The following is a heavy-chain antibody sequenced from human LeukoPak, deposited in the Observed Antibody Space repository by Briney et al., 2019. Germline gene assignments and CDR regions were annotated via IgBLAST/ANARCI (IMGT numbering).Heavy chain of an antibody. D-gene: IGHD6-19*01. Sequence: PGGSLRLSCAASGFTFSSYAMSWVRQAPGKGLEWVSAISGSGGSTNYADSVEGRFTISRDNSKNTLYLQMNSLRAEDTAVYYCVLGVSSGWSRTYYFDYWGQGTLVTVSS. CDR3: VLGVSSGWSRTYYFDY. CDR2: ISGSGGST. V-gene: IGHV3-23*01. CDR1: GFTFSSYA. J-gene: IGHJ4*02.